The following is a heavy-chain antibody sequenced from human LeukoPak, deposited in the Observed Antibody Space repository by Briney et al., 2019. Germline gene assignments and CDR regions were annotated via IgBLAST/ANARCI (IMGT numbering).Heavy chain of an antibody. J-gene: IGHJ4*02. V-gene: IGHV3-11*01. CDR1: GFTFSDYY. Sequence: GGSLRLSCAASGFTFSDYYMSWIRQAPGKGLEWVSYISNSGSSIYYADSVKGRFTISRDNAKNSLHLQMNSLRAEDTAVYYCARTKGGGRSIAVEDYWGQGTLVTVSS. CDR2: ISNSGSSI. D-gene: IGHD6-19*01. CDR3: ARTKGGGRSIAVEDY.